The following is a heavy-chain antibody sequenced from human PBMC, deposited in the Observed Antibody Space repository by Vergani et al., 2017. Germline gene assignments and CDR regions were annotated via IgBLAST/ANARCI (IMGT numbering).Heavy chain of an antibody. CDR3: ASEMGRLDY. J-gene: IGHJ4*02. Sequence: QVQLQQSGPQLVKPSQTLSVTCAISGDSVSSNTAAWNWIRQSPSRGLEWLGRTKYRSKWYSDYAVSMKSRITISSDTDKNQFSLQVDSVTPEDTAVYYCASEMGRLDYWGRGTLVNVSS. D-gene: IGHD3-10*01. V-gene: IGHV6-1*01. CDR2: TKYRSKWYS. CDR1: GDSVSSNTAA.